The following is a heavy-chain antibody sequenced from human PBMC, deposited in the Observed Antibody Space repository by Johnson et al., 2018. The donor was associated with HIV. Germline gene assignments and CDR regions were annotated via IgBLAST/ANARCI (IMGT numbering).Heavy chain of an antibody. CDR3: AKERAWSPGGAFDV. CDR2: VWYDGSNK. CDR1: GFTFSNSG. Sequence: QVQLVESGGGVAQPGRSLRLSCAASGFTFSNSGMHWVRQAPGKGLDWVAVVWYDGSNKYSAASVKGRFPTARDNSKNTLYLQMNSLRAEDTAVYYCAKERAWSPGGAFDVWGQGTMVTVSS. V-gene: IGHV3-33*06. D-gene: IGHD3-3*01. J-gene: IGHJ3*01.